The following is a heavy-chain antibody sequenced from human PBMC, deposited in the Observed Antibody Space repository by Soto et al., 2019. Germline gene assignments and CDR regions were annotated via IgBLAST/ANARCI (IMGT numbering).Heavy chain of an antibody. J-gene: IGHJ6*03. CDR2: INPNSGGT. Sequence: VASVKVSCKASGYTFTGYYMHWVRQAPGQGLEWMGWINPNSGGTNYAQKFQGWVTMTRDTSISTAYMELSRLRSDDTAVYYCARDHAQVVPAATNTAMVTVYYMDVWGKGTTVTVSS. CDR1: GYTFTGYY. V-gene: IGHV1-2*04. D-gene: IGHD2-2*01. CDR3: ARDHAQVVPAATNTAMVTVYYMDV.